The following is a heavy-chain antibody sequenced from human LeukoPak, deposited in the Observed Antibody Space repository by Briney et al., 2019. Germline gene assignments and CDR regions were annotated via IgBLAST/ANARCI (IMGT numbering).Heavy chain of an antibody. CDR1: GFTFSSYA. CDR2: ISCSGNT. Sequence: GGSLRLSCAASGFTFSSYAMSWVRQAPGKGLEWVSAISCSGNTYYTDSVKGRFTISRDNSKNTLYLQMNSLRAEDTAVYYCARHRITGRAFDYWGQGTLVTVSS. V-gene: IGHV3-23*01. CDR3: ARHRITGRAFDY. J-gene: IGHJ4*02. D-gene: IGHD1-20*01.